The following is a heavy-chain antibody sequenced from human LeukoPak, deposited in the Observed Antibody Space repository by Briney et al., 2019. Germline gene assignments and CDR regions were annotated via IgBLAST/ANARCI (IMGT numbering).Heavy chain of an antibody. J-gene: IGHJ5*02. Sequence: PSETLSLTCTVSGGYISSHYWSWIRQPPGKGLEWMGYLYYSGSTIYNPSLKSRVTISVDTSKNQFSLKLSSVTAADTAVYYCARAPKYCSSTSCYPPNWFDPWGQGTQVTVSS. CDR2: LYYSGST. CDR1: GGYISSHY. D-gene: IGHD2-2*01. V-gene: IGHV4-59*11. CDR3: ARAPKYCSSTSCYPPNWFDP.